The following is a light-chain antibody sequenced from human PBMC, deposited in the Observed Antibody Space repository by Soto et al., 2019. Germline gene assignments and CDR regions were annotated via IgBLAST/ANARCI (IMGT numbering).Light chain of an antibody. CDR1: QTIDSW. CDR3: QQYYSSPWT. J-gene: IGKJ1*01. V-gene: IGKV1-5*03. CDR2: KAS. Sequence: DIQMTQSPFTLSASVGDRVTITCRASQTIDSWLAWYQQRPGKPPNLLIYKASTLASGVPSRFSGSGSGTEFTLTISSLQAEDVAVYYCQQYYSSPWTFGQGTKVDIK.